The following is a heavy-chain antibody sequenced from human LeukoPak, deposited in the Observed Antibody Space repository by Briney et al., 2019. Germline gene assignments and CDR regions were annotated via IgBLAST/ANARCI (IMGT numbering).Heavy chain of an antibody. J-gene: IGHJ4*02. Sequence: GGSLGLSCAASGFTFRTYGMHWVRQASGKGLEWVGRIRSKANSYATAYAASVKGRFTISRDDSKNTAYLQMNSLKTEDTAVYYCTRPCSSTSCFADYWGQGTLVTVSS. V-gene: IGHV3-73*01. D-gene: IGHD2-2*01. CDR2: IRSKANSYAT. CDR3: TRPCSSTSCFADY. CDR1: GFTFRTYG.